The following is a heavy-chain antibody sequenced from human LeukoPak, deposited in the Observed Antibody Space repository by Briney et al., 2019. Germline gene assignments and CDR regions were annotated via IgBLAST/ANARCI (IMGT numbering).Heavy chain of an antibody. V-gene: IGHV4-39*07. CDR3: ARDNRYFDPGVYYYNGMDV. Sequence: SETLSLTCTVSGGSISSSTYYWGWIRQPPGKGLEWIGTIFYSGSTYYNPSLKSRVTISVDTSKNQFSLKLSSVTAADTAVYYCARDNRYFDPGVYYYNGMDVWGQGTTVTVSS. CDR1: GGSISSSTYY. D-gene: IGHD3-9*01. CDR2: IFYSGST. J-gene: IGHJ6*02.